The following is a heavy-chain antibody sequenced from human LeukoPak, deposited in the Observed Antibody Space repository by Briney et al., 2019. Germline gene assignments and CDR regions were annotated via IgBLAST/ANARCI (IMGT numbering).Heavy chain of an antibody. CDR3: ARLATTVTTNWYFDL. J-gene: IGHJ2*01. V-gene: IGHV4-59*08. CDR2: IYYSGST. D-gene: IGHD4-17*01. CDR1: GGSISSYY. Sequence: SETLSLTCTVSGGSISSYYWSWIRQPPGKGLEWIGYIYYSGSTNYNPSLESRVTISVDTSKNQFSLKLSSVTAADTAVYYCARLATTVTTNWYFDLWGRGTLVTVSS.